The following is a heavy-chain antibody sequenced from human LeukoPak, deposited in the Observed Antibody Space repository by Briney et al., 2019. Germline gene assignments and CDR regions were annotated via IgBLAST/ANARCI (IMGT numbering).Heavy chain of an antibody. V-gene: IGHV4-39*02. CDR1: GGSISSSSYY. D-gene: IGHD3-3*01. CDR3: ARDFWSGYSLDWFDP. CDR2: IYYSGST. Sequence: PSETLSLTCTVSGGSISSSSYYWGWIRQPPGKGLEWIGSIYYSGSTYYNPSLKSRVTTSVDTSKNQFSLKLSSVTAADTAVYYCARDFWSGYSLDWFDPWGQGTLVTVSS. J-gene: IGHJ5*02.